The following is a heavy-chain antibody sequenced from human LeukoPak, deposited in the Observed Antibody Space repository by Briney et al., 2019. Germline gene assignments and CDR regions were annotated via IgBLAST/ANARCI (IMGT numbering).Heavy chain of an antibody. CDR1: GYTFTSYD. CDR2: MNPNSGNT. J-gene: IGHJ4*02. D-gene: IGHD3-10*01. V-gene: IGHV1-8*01. CDR3: ARVGRGSGSYYYDY. Sequence: ASVKVSCKASGYTFTSYDIDWVRQATGQGLEWMGWMNPNSGNTGYAQKFQGRVTMTRNTSISTAYMELSSLRSEDTAVYYCARVGRGSGSYYYDYWGQGTLVTVSS.